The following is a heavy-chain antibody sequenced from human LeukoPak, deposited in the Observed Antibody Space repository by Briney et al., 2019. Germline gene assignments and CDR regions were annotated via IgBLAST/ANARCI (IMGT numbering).Heavy chain of an antibody. J-gene: IGHJ4*02. CDR2: IWYDGSNK. CDR1: GFTFSSYG. V-gene: IGHV3-30*02. D-gene: IGHD4-17*01. Sequence: GGSLRLSCAASGFTFSSYGMHWVRQAPGKGLEWVAVIWYDGSNKYYADSVKGRFTISRDNSKNTLYLQMNSLRAEDTAVYYCAKATVTTNLGDYWGQGTLVTVSS. CDR3: AKATVTTNLGDY.